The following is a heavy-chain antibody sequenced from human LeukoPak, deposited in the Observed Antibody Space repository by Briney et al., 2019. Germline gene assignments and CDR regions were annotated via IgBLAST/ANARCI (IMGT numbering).Heavy chain of an antibody. CDR3: ARVGGSYSYGMDV. CDR1: SVPITTNNW. Sequence: SETLSLTCAVSSVPITTNNWWSWVRQPPGKGLEWIGEIYHSGSTNYNPSLKSRVTISVDKSKNQFSLKLSSVTAADTAVYYCARVGGSYSYGMDVWGQGTTVTVSS. D-gene: IGHD1-26*01. J-gene: IGHJ6*02. V-gene: IGHV4-4*02. CDR2: IYHSGST.